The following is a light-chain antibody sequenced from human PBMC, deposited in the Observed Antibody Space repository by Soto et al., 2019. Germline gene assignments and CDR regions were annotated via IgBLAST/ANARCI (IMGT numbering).Light chain of an antibody. Sequence: QSALTQPRSVSGSPGQSVTISGTGISSDVGHYNFVSWYQKYPGKAPKLVLYDVNKRPSGVPGRFSGSKSGNTASLTVSGLQSDDEADYYCSSYAGGYPVLFGGGTELTVL. V-gene: IGLV2-11*01. CDR3: SSYAGGYPVL. CDR1: SSDVGHYNF. CDR2: DVN. J-gene: IGLJ2*01.